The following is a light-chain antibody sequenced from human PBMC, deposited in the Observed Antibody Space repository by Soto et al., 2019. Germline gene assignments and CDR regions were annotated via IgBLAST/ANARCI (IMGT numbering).Light chain of an antibody. J-gene: IGKJ3*01. CDR3: QQCRLWPGT. V-gene: IGKV3-11*01. CDR1: ESLSRY. Sequence: EIVLTQSPATLSLSPGERATLSCRASESLSRYLTWYQQKPGQAPRLLIYDASNRATGVPARFSGSGSGTDFTLIISSLEPEDFAVYYCQQCRLWPGTFGPGTKVDIK. CDR2: DAS.